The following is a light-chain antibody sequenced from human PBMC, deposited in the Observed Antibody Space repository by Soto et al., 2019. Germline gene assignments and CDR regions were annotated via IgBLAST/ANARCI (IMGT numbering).Light chain of an antibody. V-gene: IGLV3-10*01. CDR3: YSTDSSNSRGV. CDR2: GDN. Sequence: SYELTQPPSASVSPGQTARITCSGDALPKKNAYWYQQRSGQAPVLVIYGDNKRPSGIPERFSVSSSGTVATLTISRAQVEDEADYFCYSTDSSNSRGVFGGGTKLTVL. CDR1: ALPKKN. J-gene: IGLJ2*01.